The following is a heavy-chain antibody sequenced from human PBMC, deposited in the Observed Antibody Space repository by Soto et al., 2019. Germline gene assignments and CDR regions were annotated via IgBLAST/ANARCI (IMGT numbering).Heavy chain of an antibody. CDR3: ARHSPDFDWLSQFDY. J-gene: IGHJ4*02. V-gene: IGHV4-59*08. D-gene: IGHD3-9*01. CDR2: IFYFGST. CDR1: GVSISSYY. Sequence: SETLSLTCTVSGVSISSYYWSWLRQTPGKGLEWIGYIFYFGSTNYNPSHKSRVTLSIDTSKNQLSLKLSSVTAADTAVYYCARHSPDFDWLSQFDYWGQGTLVTVSS.